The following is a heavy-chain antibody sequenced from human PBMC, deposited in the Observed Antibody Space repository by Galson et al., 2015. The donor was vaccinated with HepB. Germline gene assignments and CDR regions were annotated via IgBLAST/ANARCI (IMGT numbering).Heavy chain of an antibody. CDR3: ARDPVLPAASIYYYYFMDV. CDR1: GGSISSSDYY. Sequence: TLSLTCTVSGGSISSSDYYWSWIRQSSGKGLEWIAYIYFSGATYYNPSLKSRVSMSVDTSKNQFSLRLNSVTAADTAVYYCARDPVLPAASIYYYYFMDVWGKGTTVIVSS. J-gene: IGHJ6*03. D-gene: IGHD2-2*01. CDR2: IYFSGAT. V-gene: IGHV4-30-4*01.